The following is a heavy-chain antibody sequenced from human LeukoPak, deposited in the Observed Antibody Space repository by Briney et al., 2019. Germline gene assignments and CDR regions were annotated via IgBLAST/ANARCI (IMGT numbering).Heavy chain of an antibody. V-gene: IGHV4-31*03. Sequence: PSQTLSLTCTVSGGSISSGGYYWSWIRQHPGKGLEWMGCIYYTGDTSYNPSLKSRVTISVDMTENQFSLKLSSVTAADTAVYYCARAVYDYIWGSYRFDYWGQGTLVTVSS. CDR2: IYYTGDT. J-gene: IGHJ4*02. CDR1: GGSISSGGYY. D-gene: IGHD3-16*02. CDR3: ARAVYDYIWGSYRFDY.